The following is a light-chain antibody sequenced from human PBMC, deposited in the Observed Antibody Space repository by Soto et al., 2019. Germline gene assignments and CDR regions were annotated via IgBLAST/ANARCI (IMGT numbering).Light chain of an antibody. CDR3: QQYGSSPPYT. CDR2: GAS. J-gene: IGKJ2*01. CDR1: QIVSSDH. V-gene: IGKV3-20*01. Sequence: EIVLTQSPGTLSLSPGERATLSCRASQIVSSDHLAWYQQKPGQAPRLLIYGASNRPIGIPDRFSGSGSGTDFTLTISRLEPEDFAVYYWQQYGSSPPYTFGQGTKLEIK.